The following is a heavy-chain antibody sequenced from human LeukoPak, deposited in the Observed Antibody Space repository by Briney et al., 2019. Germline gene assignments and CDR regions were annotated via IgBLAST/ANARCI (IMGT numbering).Heavy chain of an antibody. D-gene: IGHD6-19*01. CDR1: GYTLTELS. J-gene: IGHJ4*02. V-gene: IGHV1-24*01. CDR2: FDPEDGET. Sequence: GASVKVSCKASGYTLTELSMHWVRQAPGKGLEWMGGFDPEDGETIYAQKFQGRVTMTEDTSTDTAYMELSSLRSEDTAVYYCATTYSSGWGDFDYWGQGTLVTVSS. CDR3: ATTYSSGWGDFDY.